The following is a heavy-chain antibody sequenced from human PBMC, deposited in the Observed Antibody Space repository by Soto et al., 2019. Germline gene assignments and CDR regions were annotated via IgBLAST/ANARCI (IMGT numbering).Heavy chain of an antibody. D-gene: IGHD3-10*01. Sequence: EVQLVESGGGLVQPGGSLRLSCAASGFTFDDYAIHWVRHAPGKGLEWVSGISWNGAATGYVDSVKGRFSISRDNTKNTLCRQRDCLRSEDTAVYYCASLPLYGSGFDCWGQGTLVTVSS. V-gene: IGHV3-9*01. CDR2: ISWNGAAT. CDR3: ASLPLYGSGFDC. CDR1: GFTFDDYA. J-gene: IGHJ4*02.